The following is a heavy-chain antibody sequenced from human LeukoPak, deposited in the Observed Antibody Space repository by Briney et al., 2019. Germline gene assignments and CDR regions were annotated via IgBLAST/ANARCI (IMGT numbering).Heavy chain of an antibody. CDR3: TFLQAAAGTGLDY. D-gene: IGHD6-13*01. CDR2: IYSGGST. CDR1: GFTVSSNY. V-gene: IGHV3-66*01. J-gene: IGHJ4*02. Sequence: GGSLRLSCAASGFTVSSNYMSWVRQAPGKGLEWVSVIYSGGSTYYADSVKGRFTISRDNSKNTLYLQMNSLRAEDTAVYYCTFLQAAAGTGLDYWGQGTLVTVSS.